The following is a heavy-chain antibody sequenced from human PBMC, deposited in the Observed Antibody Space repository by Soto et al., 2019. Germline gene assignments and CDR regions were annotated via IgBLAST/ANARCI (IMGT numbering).Heavy chain of an antibody. J-gene: IGHJ6*02. CDR1: GYTFTSYG. CDR2: ISAYNGNT. CDR3: ARVRGYGDYGVQWYYGMDV. Sequence: GASVKVSCKASGYTFTSYGISWVRQAPGQGLEWMGWISAYNGNTNYAQKLQGRVTMTTDTSTSTAYMELRSLRSDDTAVYYCARVRGYGDYGVQWYYGMDVWGQGTTVTVS. D-gene: IGHD4-17*01. V-gene: IGHV1-18*04.